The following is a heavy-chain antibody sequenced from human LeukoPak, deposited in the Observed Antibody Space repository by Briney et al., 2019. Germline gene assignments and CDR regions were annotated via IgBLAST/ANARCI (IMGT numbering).Heavy chain of an antibody. J-gene: IGHJ4*02. D-gene: IGHD2-15*01. Sequence: GESLKISCKGSGYSFTTYWIGWVRQMPGKGLEWMGFIYPGDPDTRYSPSFQGQVTISADKSISTAYLQWSSLKASDTAMYYCARIRYCSGGSCSACDYWGQGTLVTVSS. CDR2: IYPGDPDT. V-gene: IGHV5-51*01. CDR1: GYSFTTYW. CDR3: ARIRYCSGGSCSACDY.